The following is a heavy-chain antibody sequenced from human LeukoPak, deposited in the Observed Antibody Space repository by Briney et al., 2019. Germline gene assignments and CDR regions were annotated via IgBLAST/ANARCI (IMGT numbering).Heavy chain of an antibody. J-gene: IGHJ5*02. V-gene: IGHV3-23*01. CDR2: ISGSGGST. D-gene: IGHD5-24*01. CDR1: GFTVSSNY. Sequence: PGGSLRLSCAASGFTVSSNYMSWVRQAPGKGLEWVSAISGSGGSTYYADSVKGRFTISRDNSKNTLYLQMNSLRAEDTAVYYCARDLVEMATIYWFDPWGQGTLVTVSS. CDR3: ARDLVEMATIYWFDP.